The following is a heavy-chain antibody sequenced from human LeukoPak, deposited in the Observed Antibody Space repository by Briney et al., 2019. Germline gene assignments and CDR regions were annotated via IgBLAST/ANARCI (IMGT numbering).Heavy chain of an antibody. D-gene: IGHD1-26*01. CDR1: GFTFDDYA. Sequence: GGSLRLSCAASGFTFDDYAMHWVRQAPGKGLEWVSGISWNSGSIGDADSVKGRFTISRDNAKNSLYLQMNSLRAEDMALYYCAKGSYLGSFDYWGQGTLVTVSS. J-gene: IGHJ4*02. CDR3: AKGSYLGSFDY. CDR2: ISWNSGSI. V-gene: IGHV3-9*03.